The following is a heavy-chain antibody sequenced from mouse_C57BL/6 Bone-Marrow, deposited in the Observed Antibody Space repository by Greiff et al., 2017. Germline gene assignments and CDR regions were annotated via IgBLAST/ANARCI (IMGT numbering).Heavy chain of an antibody. J-gene: IGHJ4*01. V-gene: IGHV1-58*01. D-gene: IGHD1-1*01. CDR2: IYIGNGYT. CDR3: ARSPHYYGSSYDAMDY. CDR1: GYTFTSYG. Sequence: EVQLVESGAELVRPGSSVKMSCKTSGYTFTSYGINWVKQRPGQGLEWIGYIYIGNGYTEYNEKFKGKATLTSDTSSSTAYMQLSSLTSEDSAIYFCARSPHYYGSSYDAMDYWGQGTSVTVSS.